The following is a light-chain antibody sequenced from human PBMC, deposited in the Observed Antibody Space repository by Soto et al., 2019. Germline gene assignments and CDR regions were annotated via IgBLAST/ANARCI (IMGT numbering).Light chain of an antibody. J-gene: IGKJ1*01. CDR1: QSVTSCY. CDR2: GAS. Sequence: EIVLTQSPATLSLSPGEGATLSCRASQSVTSCYVAWYQKTPGHAPRLLIYGASSRAIDIPVRFSGSVSGTDFTLTIISLEPEDFAVYYCQQCSNSPRTFGQGTKVEIK. CDR3: QQCSNSPRT. V-gene: IGKV3-20*01.